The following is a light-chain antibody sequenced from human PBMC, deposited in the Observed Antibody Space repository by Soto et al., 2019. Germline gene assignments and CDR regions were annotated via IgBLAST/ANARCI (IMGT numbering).Light chain of an antibody. CDR1: QSISSW. CDR2: KAS. V-gene: IGKV1-5*03. Sequence: DIQMTQSPSTLSASVGDRVTITCPASQSISSWLAWYQQKPGKAPKLLIYKASSLESGVPSRFSGSGSGTEFTLTISSLQPDDFATYYCQQYNRYSGTFGQGTKVDIK. J-gene: IGKJ2*02. CDR3: QQYNRYSGT.